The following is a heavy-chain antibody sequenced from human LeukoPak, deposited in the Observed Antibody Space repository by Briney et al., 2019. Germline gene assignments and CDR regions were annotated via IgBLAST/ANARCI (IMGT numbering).Heavy chain of an antibody. J-gene: IGHJ4*02. CDR2: INSDGSST. Sequence: GGSLRLSCAASGFTFSSYWMHWVRQAPGKGLVWVSRINSDGSSTNYADSVKGRFTISRDNAKNTLYLQMNSLRAEDTAVYYRARVISSSWSPPGYWGQGTLVTVSS. D-gene: IGHD6-13*01. V-gene: IGHV3-74*01. CDR3: ARVISSSWSPPGY. CDR1: GFTFSSYW.